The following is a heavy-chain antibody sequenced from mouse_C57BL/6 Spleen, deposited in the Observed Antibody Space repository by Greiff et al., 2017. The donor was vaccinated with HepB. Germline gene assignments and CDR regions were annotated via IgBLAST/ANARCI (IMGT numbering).Heavy chain of an antibody. CDR1: GFTFTDYY. CDR2: IRNKANGYTT. Sequence: EVQVVESGGGLVQPGGSLSLSCAASGFTFTDYYMSWVRQPPGKALEWLGFIRNKANGYTTEYSASVKGRFTISRDNSQSILYLQMNALRAEDSATYYCARGAMITTWFDYWGQGTTLTVSS. D-gene: IGHD2-4*01. J-gene: IGHJ2*01. V-gene: IGHV7-3*01. CDR3: ARGAMITTWFDY.